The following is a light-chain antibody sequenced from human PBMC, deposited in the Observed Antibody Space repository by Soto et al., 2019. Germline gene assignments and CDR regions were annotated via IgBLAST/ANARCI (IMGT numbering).Light chain of an antibody. CDR2: GAS. CDR3: QQYNSWPLT. Sequence: EIVLTQSPSTLSLSPGERATISCRASQTISSSFLAWYQQKPGKAPRLLIYGASTIATRFPARFSGSGSGTDFTLTISSLQSEDFAVYYCQQYNSWPLTFGGGTKVDI. J-gene: IGKJ4*01. CDR1: QTISSSF. V-gene: IGKV3D-7*01.